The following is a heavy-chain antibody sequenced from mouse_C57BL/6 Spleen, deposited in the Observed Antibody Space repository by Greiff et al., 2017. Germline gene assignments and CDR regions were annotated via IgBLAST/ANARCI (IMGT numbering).Heavy chain of an antibody. CDR3: ARDDTTLGAFDY. V-gene: IGHV3-6*01. CDR1: GYSITSGYY. CDR2: ISSDGSN. Sequence: EVQLQQSGPGLVKPSQSLSLTCSVTGYSITSGYYWNWIRKFPGNKLEWMGYISSDGSNNYNPSLKNRISITRDTSKNQFFLKLNSVTPEDTATYYFARDDTTLGAFDYWGQGTTLTVSS. J-gene: IGHJ2*01. D-gene: IGHD1-1*01.